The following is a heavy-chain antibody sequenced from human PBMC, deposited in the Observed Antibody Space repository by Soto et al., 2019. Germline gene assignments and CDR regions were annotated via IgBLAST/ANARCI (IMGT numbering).Heavy chain of an antibody. CDR3: AKYLVSYGDHESPLCPMDV. Sequence: QVQLVESGGGVVQPGRSLRLSCAVSGFTFSSYGMHWVRQAPGKGLEWVAVISYDGSNKYYADSVKCRFTISRDNSKNTLYLQMNSLRTEDTGVYYCAKYLVSYGDHESPLCPMDVWGQGTTVTVS. CDR2: ISYDGSNK. CDR1: GFTFSSYG. J-gene: IGHJ6*02. V-gene: IGHV3-30*18. D-gene: IGHD4-17*01.